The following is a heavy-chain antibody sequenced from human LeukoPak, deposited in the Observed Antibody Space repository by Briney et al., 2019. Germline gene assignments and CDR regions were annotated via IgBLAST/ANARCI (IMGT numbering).Heavy chain of an antibody. CDR2: ISAYNGNT. Sequence: ASVKVSCKASGGTFSSYAISWVRQAPGQGLEWMGWISAYNGNTNYAQNLQGRVTMTTDTSTSTAYMELRSLRSDDTAVYYCALEEYYYDSSGGFDPWGQGTLVTVSS. CDR3: ALEEYYYDSSGGFDP. V-gene: IGHV1-18*01. J-gene: IGHJ5*02. D-gene: IGHD3-22*01. CDR1: GGTFSSYA.